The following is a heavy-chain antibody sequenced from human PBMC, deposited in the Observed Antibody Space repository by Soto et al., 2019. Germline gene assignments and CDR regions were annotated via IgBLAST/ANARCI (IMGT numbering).Heavy chain of an antibody. V-gene: IGHV3-33*01. D-gene: IGHD6-6*01. CDR1: GFTFSSYG. CDR2: IWYDGSNK. J-gene: IGHJ4*02. CDR3: ARDSESSSSFDY. Sequence: QSGGSLRLSCAASGFTFSSYGMHWVRQAPGKGLEWVAVIWYDGSNKYYADSVKGRFTISRDNSKNTLYLQMSSLRAEDTAVYYCARDSESSSSFDYWGQGTLVTVSS.